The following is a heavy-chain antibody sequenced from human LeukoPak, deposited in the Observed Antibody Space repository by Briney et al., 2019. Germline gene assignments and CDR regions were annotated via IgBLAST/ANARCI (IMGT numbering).Heavy chain of an antibody. D-gene: IGHD3-10*01. V-gene: IGHV4-39*07. CDR1: GGSISSSSYY. J-gene: IGHJ4*02. Sequence: ETLSLTCTVSGGSISSSSYYWGWIRQPPGKGLEWIGSIYYSGSTYYNPSLKSRVTISVDTSKNQFSLKLSSVTAADTAVYYCARHTPPERLQHNGSGSRMPFDYWGQGTLVTVSS. CDR2: IYYSGST. CDR3: ARHTPPERLQHNGSGSRMPFDY.